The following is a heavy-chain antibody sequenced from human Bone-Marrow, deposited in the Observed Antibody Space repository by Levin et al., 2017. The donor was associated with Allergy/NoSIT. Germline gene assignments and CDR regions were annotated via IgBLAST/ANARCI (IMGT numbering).Heavy chain of an antibody. CDR3: ARENAGPSDLWSGYRGFDY. CDR2: ISPYNGDT. D-gene: IGHD3-3*01. V-gene: IGHV1-18*01. J-gene: IGHJ4*02. CDR1: GYTFTFYG. Sequence: ASVKVSCRASGYTFTFYGISWVRQAPGQGLEWMGWISPYNGDTNYAQKLQGRVTMTTDTSTNIAYMELRSLRSDDTAVYYCARENAGPSDLWSGYRGFDYCGQGTLVTVSS.